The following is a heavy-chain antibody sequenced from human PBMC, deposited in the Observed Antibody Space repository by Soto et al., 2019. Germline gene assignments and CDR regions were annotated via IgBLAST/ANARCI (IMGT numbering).Heavy chain of an antibody. D-gene: IGHD3-3*01. CDR1: GFTVSSNY. J-gene: IGHJ4*02. Sequence: EVQLVESGGGLVQPGGSRTLSCAASGFTVSSNYMGWVRQAPGLGLEWVSLIWSGGSTYYADSVKGRFTISRDRSKNTLYLQMNSLRAEDTAVYYCARYDFLSGYYSYWGQGALVTVSS. CDR2: IWSGGST. V-gene: IGHV3-66*01. CDR3: ARYDFLSGYYSY.